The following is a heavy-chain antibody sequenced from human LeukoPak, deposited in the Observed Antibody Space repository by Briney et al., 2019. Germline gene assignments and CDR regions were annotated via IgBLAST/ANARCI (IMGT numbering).Heavy chain of an antibody. CDR2: ISAYNGNT. CDR3: ARVFRSSSYYCYYYMDV. D-gene: IGHD6-13*01. J-gene: IGHJ6*03. Sequence: ASVKVSCKASGYAFTSFDINWVRQATGQGLEWMGWISAYNGNTNYAQKLQGRVTMNTDTSTSTAYMELRSLRSDDTAVYYCARVFRSSSYYCYYYMDVWGKGTTVTISS. V-gene: IGHV1-18*01. CDR1: GYAFTSFD.